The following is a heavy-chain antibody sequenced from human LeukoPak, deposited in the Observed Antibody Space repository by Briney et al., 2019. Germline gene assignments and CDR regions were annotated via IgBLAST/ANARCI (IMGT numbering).Heavy chain of an antibody. J-gene: IGHJ4*02. CDR2: INSDGSST. Sequence: GGSLRLSCAASGFTFSSYWMHWVRQAPGKGLVWVSLINSDGSSTSYADSVKGRFTISRDNSKNTLYLQMNSLRAEDTAVYYCARVPKNYYDSSGSYWGQGTLVTVSS. V-gene: IGHV3-74*01. D-gene: IGHD3-22*01. CDR1: GFTFSSYW. CDR3: ARVPKNYYDSSGSY.